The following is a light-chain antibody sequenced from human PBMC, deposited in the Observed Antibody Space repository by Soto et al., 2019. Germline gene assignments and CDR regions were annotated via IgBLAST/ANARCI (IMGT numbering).Light chain of an antibody. CDR1: QSVLYSSNNKNY. V-gene: IGKV4-1*01. Sequence: DIVMTQSPDSLAVSLGERATINCKSSQSVLYSSNNKNYVAWYQQRPGQPPQLLMYWASTRESWVPDRFSGSGSETDFTLTITSLQAEDVAVYYCQQYESTPPTFGQGTKLEIK. CDR3: QQYESTPPT. CDR2: WAS. J-gene: IGKJ2*01.